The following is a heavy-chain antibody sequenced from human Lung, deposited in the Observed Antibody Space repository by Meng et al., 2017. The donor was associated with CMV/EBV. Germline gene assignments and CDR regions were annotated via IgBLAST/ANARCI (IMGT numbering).Heavy chain of an antibody. V-gene: IGHV4-39*06. J-gene: IGHJ6*02. CDR3: ARIFPSDYYKYDMDV. CDR2: ISYGGST. CDR1: GASISINTYF. D-gene: IGHD3-3*01. Sequence: GSLRLXCTVSGASISINTYFWDWIRQPPGKGLEWIGSISYGGSTYYNLSLKSRVRISLDTSKSQLTLKLSSVTAADTAVYYCARIFPSDYYKYDMDVWGQGTXVNVSS.